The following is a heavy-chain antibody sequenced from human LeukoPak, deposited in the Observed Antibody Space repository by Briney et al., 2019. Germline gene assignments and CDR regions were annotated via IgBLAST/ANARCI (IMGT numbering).Heavy chain of an antibody. V-gene: IGHV4-59*01. J-gene: IGHJ4*02. Sequence: SETLSLTCTVSGGSISGYYWSWIRQPPGKGLEWIGYIYYSGSTNYNPSLKSRVTISVDTSKNQFSLKLSSVTAADTAVYYCAGSTYYYDSSGYPEDYWGQGTLVTVSS. CDR1: GGSISGYY. CDR3: AGSTYYYDSSGYPEDY. D-gene: IGHD3-22*01. CDR2: IYYSGST.